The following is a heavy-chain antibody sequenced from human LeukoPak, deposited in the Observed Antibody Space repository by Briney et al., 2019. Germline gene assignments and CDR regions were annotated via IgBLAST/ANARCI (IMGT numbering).Heavy chain of an antibody. CDR2: IGIDSGNT. Sequence: GGSLRLSCAASGFMFSDYSMNWVRQAPGKGLEWISYIGIDSGNTNYADSVKGRFTISGDKAKNSLYLQMNSLRAEDTAVYYCARDYKYAFDNWGQGTLVTVSS. J-gene: IGHJ4*02. D-gene: IGHD5-24*01. CDR3: ARDYKYAFDN. V-gene: IGHV3-48*01. CDR1: GFMFSDYS.